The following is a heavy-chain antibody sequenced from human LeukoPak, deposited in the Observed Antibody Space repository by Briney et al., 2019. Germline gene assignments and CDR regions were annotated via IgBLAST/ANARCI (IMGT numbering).Heavy chain of an antibody. V-gene: IGHV1-8*01. D-gene: IGHD1-14*01. Sequence: ASVKVSCKTSRYPFTTYEINWVRQAAGQGLEWMGWVHPNTGNTSYAQRFQGRVTMTRDTSISTAYMELSSLISNDTAVYFCARGPRNDPWGQGTLVTVSS. CDR2: VHPNTGNT. J-gene: IGHJ5*02. CDR3: ARGPRNDP. CDR1: RYPFTTYE.